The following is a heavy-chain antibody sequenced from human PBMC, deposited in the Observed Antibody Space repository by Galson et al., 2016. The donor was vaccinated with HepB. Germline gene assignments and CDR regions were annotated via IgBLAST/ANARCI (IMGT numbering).Heavy chain of an antibody. V-gene: IGHV4-59*08. D-gene: IGHD3/OR15-3a*01. J-gene: IGHJ4*02. CDR1: GDSVTTKY. CDR2: IYHSGSV. Sequence: SETLSLTCTVSGDSVTTKYWSWIRQPPGKTLEWIGYIYHSGSVNLSPSLKSRVIMSVDTSKNQFSLKLNSVTAADTAVYYCARRRVGGLGQRVKGDNIDYWGQGILVTVSS. CDR3: ARRRVGGLGQRVKGDNIDY.